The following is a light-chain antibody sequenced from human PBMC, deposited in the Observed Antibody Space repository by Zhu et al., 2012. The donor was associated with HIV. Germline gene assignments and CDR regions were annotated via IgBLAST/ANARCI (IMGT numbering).Light chain of an antibody. Sequence: DIQMTQSPSSLSASIGDRITITCRASPGIGNSLARYQQKPGRAPKLLLSGTSRLASGVPSRFSGSGSGSDYILTISSLQPEDFATYYCQQYYSTLFTFGPGTKVDIK. CDR2: GTS. CDR1: PGIGNS. J-gene: IGKJ3*01. V-gene: IGKV1-NL1*01. CDR3: QQYYSTLFT.